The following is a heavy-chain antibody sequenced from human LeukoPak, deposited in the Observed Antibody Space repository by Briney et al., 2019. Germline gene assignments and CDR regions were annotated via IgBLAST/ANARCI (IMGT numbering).Heavy chain of an antibody. V-gene: IGHV1-2*02. CDR1: GYPFTDYG. CDR3: ASKGSGLCSNSSCQGAFDI. D-gene: IGHD2-2*01. J-gene: IGHJ3*02. CDR2: INPNSGGT. Sequence: GASVKVSCKASGYPFTDYGIGWVRQAPGQGPEWMGWINPNSGGTNYAQKFQGRVTMTRDTSISTVYMELNSLRSDDTAVYYCASKGSGLCSNSSCQGAFDIWGQGTMVTVSS.